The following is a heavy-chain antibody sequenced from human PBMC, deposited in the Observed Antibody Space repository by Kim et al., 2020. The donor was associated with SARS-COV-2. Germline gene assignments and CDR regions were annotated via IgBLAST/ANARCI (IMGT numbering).Heavy chain of an antibody. V-gene: IGHV3-74*01. Sequence: DGSSTKYADSVKGRCTISRDNANNTLNLQINSLRDEDTDMYYCVRGGFGDWGQGTLVTVSS. CDR3: VRGGFGD. CDR2: DGSST. D-gene: IGHD3-10*01. J-gene: IGHJ4*02.